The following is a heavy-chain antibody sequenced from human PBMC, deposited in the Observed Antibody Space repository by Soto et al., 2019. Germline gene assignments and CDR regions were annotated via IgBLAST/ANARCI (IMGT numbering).Heavy chain of an antibody. CDR1: GFIFSNYG. D-gene: IGHD3-10*01. CDR3: ARHRVGSGRQKPNARNYYYMDV. CDR2: IWFDGSKE. Sequence: GGSLRLSCAASGFIFSNYGIHWVRQAPGKGLEWVAVIWFDGSKENYADSVKGRFTISRDNSKNTASLQMNSLRAEDTAVYFCARHRVGSGRQKPNARNYYYMDVWGKGTTVTVSS. V-gene: IGHV3-33*01. J-gene: IGHJ6*03.